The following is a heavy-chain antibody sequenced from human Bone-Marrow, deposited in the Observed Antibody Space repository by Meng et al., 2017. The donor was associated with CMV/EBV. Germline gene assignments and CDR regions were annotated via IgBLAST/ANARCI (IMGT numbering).Heavy chain of an antibody. V-gene: IGHV4-39*06. D-gene: IGHD2-2*01. CDR2: IYDSGST. Sequence: SETRSLTCTVYGGSTRSSSDYCGWIRQPPGKGLEWFGSIYDSGSTYYNPSPKSRVTITVDTSKTQFTLKLSSVTAADTAVYYCARFIVVVPAAKYYFDFWGQGTLVTVSS. CDR3: ARFIVVVPAAKYYFDF. CDR1: GGSTRSSSDY. J-gene: IGHJ4*02.